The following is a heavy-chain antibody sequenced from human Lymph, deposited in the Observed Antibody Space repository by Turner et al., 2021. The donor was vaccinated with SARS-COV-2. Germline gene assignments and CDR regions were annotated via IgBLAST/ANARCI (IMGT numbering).Heavy chain of an antibody. D-gene: IGHD6-19*01. Sequence: QLQLQESGPGLVKPSETLSLPCTVSGGSISGSTYYWGWIRQPPGKGREWIGSISYTGNNYHTPSLKSRVTIAVDTSKNPFSLKLSSVTAADAAVFYCARGSPEGWYVPGFDHWGQGTLVTVSS. CDR1: GGSISGSTYY. J-gene: IGHJ4*02. CDR2: ISYTGNN. CDR3: ARGSPEGWYVPGFDH. V-gene: IGHV4-39*01.